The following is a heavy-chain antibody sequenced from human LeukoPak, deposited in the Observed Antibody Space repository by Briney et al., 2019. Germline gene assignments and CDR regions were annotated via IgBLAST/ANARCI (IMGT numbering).Heavy chain of an antibody. CDR2: IYSDGNT. J-gene: IGHJ4*03. D-gene: IGHD3-9*01. V-gene: IGHV3-53*01. CDR1: GFTVSRSY. Sequence: GGSLPLPRAASGFTVSRSYISWVRKAPGKGLEWVSVIYSDGNTYYGDSVKGRFTVSRDTSKNTMSLQMNSLRGEDTAEYYCVRGGSDDWERFETCGPGNLVTVSP. CDR3: VRGGSDDWERFET.